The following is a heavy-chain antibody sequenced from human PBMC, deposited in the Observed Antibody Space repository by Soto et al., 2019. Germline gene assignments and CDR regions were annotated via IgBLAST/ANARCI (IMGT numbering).Heavy chain of an antibody. Sequence: PGGSLRLSCSASGFTFSNFAMHWVRQAPGKGLEYVSGITSNGDNTYHADSVQGRFTISRDISKSTLYLQMTSLRVEDTAVYYCVKGNQLLRYYFEYWGRGALVTVSS. CDR1: GFTFSNFA. D-gene: IGHD2-2*01. V-gene: IGHV3-64D*06. CDR3: VKGNQLLRYYFEY. J-gene: IGHJ4*02. CDR2: ITSNGDNT.